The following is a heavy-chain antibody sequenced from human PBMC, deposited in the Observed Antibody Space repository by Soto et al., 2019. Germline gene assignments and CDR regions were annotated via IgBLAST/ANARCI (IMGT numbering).Heavy chain of an antibody. D-gene: IGHD3-10*01. J-gene: IGHJ4*02. Sequence: SETLSLTCAVSGGSINSNYFWGWIRQPPGRGLEWIGSIYYGGNTYYNPSLKSRVTISVDLSKNQFSLNLSSVTAADTAVYYCAGGITMVRGVIDYWGQGTLVTVSS. V-gene: IGHV4-39*07. CDR2: IYYGGNT. CDR3: AGGITMVRGVIDY. CDR1: GGSINSNYF.